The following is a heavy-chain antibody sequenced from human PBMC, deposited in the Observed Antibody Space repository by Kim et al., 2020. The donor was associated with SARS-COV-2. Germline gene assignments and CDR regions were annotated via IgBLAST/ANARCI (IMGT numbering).Heavy chain of an antibody. J-gene: IGHJ4*02. CDR1: GGSFSGYY. D-gene: IGHD2-2*02. CDR3: ARGLGCSSTSCYTGGY. V-gene: IGHV4-34*01. Sequence: SETLSLTCAVYGGSFSGYYWSWIRQPPGKGLEWIGEINHSGSTNYNPSLKSRVTISVDTSKNQFSLKLSSVTAADMAVYYCARGLGCSSTSCYTGGYWGQGTLVTVSS. CDR2: INHSGST.